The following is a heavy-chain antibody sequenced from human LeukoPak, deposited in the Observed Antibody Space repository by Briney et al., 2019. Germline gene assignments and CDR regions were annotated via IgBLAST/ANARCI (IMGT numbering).Heavy chain of an antibody. V-gene: IGHV4-34*01. J-gene: IGHJ4*02. D-gene: IGHD4-17*01. Sequence: SETLSLTCAVYGGSFSGYYWSWIRQPPEKGLEWIGEINHSGSTNYNPSLKSRVTISVDTSKNQFSLKLSSVTAADTAVYYCARGTMTTVTYYFDYWGQGTLVTVSS. CDR2: INHSGST. CDR3: ARGTMTTVTYYFDY. CDR1: GGSFSGYY.